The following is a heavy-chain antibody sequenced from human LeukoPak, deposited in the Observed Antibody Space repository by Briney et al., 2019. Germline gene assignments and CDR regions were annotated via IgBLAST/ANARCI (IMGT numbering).Heavy chain of an antibody. V-gene: IGHV4-4*07. J-gene: IGHJ5*02. Sequence: PSETLSLTCTVSGGSISSYYWSWIRQPAGKGLEWIGRIYTSGSTNYNPSLKSRVTMSVDTSKNQFSLKLSSVTAADTAVYYCARDGYDFWTALNWFDPWGQGTLVTVSS. CDR2: IYTSGST. D-gene: IGHD3-3*01. CDR1: GGSISSYY. CDR3: ARDGYDFWTALNWFDP.